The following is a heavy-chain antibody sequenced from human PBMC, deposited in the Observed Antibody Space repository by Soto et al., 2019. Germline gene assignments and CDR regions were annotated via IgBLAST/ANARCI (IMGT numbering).Heavy chain of an antibody. Sequence: SETLSLTCTVSGGSISSYYWSWIRQPPGKGLEWIGYIYYSGSTNYNPSLKSRVTISVDTSKNQFSLKLSSVTAADTAVYYCARQPQGLRQATDPGRGYYYYYYYMDVWGKGTTVTVSS. J-gene: IGHJ6*03. CDR2: IYYSGST. CDR3: ARQPQGLRQATDPGRGYYYYYYYMDV. CDR1: GGSISSYY. D-gene: IGHD5-12*01. V-gene: IGHV4-59*08.